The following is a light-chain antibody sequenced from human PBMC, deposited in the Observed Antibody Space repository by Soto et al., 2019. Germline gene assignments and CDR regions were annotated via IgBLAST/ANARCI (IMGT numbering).Light chain of an antibody. CDR1: QTISSW. J-gene: IGKJ1*01. Sequence: DIQMTQSPSTLPGSPGDSVTSTCRASQTISSWLAWYQQKPGKAPKLLIYKASTLKSGVPSRFSGSGSGTEFTLTISSLQPDDFATYYCQHYNSYSEAFGQGTKVDI. CDR3: QHYNSYSEA. CDR2: KAS. V-gene: IGKV1-5*03.